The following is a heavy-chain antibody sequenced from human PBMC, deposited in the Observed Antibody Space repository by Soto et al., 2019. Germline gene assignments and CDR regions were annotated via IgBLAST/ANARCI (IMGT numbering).Heavy chain of an antibody. D-gene: IGHD6-6*01. J-gene: IGHJ6*02. Sequence: PSQTRSLTCTVSGGSISSYYWSWNRQPPGKGLEWIGYIYYSGSTNYNPSLKSRVTISVDTSKNQFSLKLSSVTAADTAVYSCARVGSSGYYYGMDVWGQGTTVTVSS. CDR3: ARVGSSGYYYGMDV. CDR1: GGSISSYY. V-gene: IGHV4-59*01. CDR2: IYYSGST.